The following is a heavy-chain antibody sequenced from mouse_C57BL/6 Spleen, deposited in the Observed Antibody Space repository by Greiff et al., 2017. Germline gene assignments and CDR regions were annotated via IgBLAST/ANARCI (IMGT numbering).Heavy chain of an antibody. V-gene: IGHV1-52*01. CDR1: GYTFTSYW. CDR3: ARSTTVVASRYFDV. CDR2: IDPSDSET. J-gene: IGHJ1*03. Sequence: QVQLQQPGAELVRPGSSVKLSCKASGYTFTSYWMHWVKQRPIQGLEWIGNIDPSDSETHYNQKFKDKATLTVDKSSSTAYMQLSSLTSEDSAVYYCARSTTVVASRYFDVWGTGTTVTVSS. D-gene: IGHD1-1*01.